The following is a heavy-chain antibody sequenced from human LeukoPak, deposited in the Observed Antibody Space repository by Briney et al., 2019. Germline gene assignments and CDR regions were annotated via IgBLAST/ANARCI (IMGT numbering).Heavy chain of an antibody. CDR3: AGGRGISSWYVDY. CDR2: IWDDGSKE. Sequence: GGSLRLSCAASGFTFSSYGMHWVRQAPGKGLEWLALIWDDGSKEKYADSVKGRFTISRDNPKNTLYLQMNSLRAEDTAVYYCAGGRGISSWYVDYWGQGTLVTVSS. CDR1: GFTFSSYG. V-gene: IGHV3-33*01. J-gene: IGHJ4*02. D-gene: IGHD6-13*01.